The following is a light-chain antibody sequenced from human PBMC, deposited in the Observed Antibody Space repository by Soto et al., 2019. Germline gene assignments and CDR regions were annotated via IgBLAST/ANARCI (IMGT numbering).Light chain of an antibody. CDR3: QEYNSAPT. CDR1: QGISNY. J-gene: IGKJ5*01. V-gene: IGKV1-27*01. Sequence: DTQMTHSPSSLSASVGDRVTITCRASQGISNYLAWYQQKPGKVPKLLIYAASTLQSGVPSRFRGSGSGTDFTLIISSLQPEDVATYYCQEYNSAPTFGQGTRLEIK. CDR2: AAS.